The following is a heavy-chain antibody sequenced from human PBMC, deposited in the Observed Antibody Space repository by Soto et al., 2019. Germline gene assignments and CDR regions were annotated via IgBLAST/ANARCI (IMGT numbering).Heavy chain of an antibody. J-gene: IGHJ5*02. Sequence: PSETLSLTCAVYGGSFSGYYWSWIRQPPGKGLEWIGEINHSGSTNYNPSLKSRVTISVDTSKNQFSLKLSSVTAADTAVYYCARGVGVVGAQNWFDPWGQGTLVTVSS. CDR1: GGSFSGYY. CDR2: INHSGST. CDR3: ARGVGVVGAQNWFDP. D-gene: IGHD1-26*01. V-gene: IGHV4-34*01.